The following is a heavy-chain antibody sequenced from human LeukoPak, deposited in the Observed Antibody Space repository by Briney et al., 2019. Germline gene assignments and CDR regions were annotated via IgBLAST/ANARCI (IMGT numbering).Heavy chain of an antibody. J-gene: IGHJ4*02. V-gene: IGHV4-39*01. D-gene: IGHD3-9*01. CDR2: IYYSGST. CDR3: ARGSYDVLTGYSTLGEY. CDR1: GGSISGSSYY. Sequence: PSETLSLTCSVSGGSISGSSYYWGWIRQPPGKGLEWIGSIYYSGSTYYSASLKSRITISMDTSKNQFSLNLSSVTAADPAVYYCARGSYDVLTGYSTLGEYLGQGTLVTVSS.